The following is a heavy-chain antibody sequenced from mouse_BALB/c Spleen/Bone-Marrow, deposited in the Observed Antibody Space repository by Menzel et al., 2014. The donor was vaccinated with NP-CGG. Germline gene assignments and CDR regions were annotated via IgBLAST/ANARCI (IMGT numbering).Heavy chain of an antibody. V-gene: IGHV1-4*01. D-gene: IGHD2-2*01. CDR2: INPSSGYT. Sequence: VKLVESGAELGRPGASVKMSCKASGYTFTSYTIHWVKRRPGQGLEWIGYINPSSGYTYYNQKFKDKATLTADKSSSTAYMQLNSLTSDDSAVYYCVRYGYERDYWGQGTTLTVSS. J-gene: IGHJ2*01. CDR3: VRYGYERDY. CDR1: GYTFTSYT.